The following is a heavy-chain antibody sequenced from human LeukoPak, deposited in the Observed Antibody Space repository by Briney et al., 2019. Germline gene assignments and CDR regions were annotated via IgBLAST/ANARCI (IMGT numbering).Heavy chain of an antibody. J-gene: IGHJ4*02. CDR3: ARVYYDSSGYYYDTPLYFDY. Sequence: SVKVSCKASGGTFSSYAISWVRQAPGQGLEWMGGIISIFGTANYAQKFQGRVTITADESTSTAYMELSSLRSEDTAVYYCARVYYDSSGYYYDTPLYFDYWGQGTLVTVS. CDR1: GGTFSSYA. CDR2: IISIFGTA. V-gene: IGHV1-69*01. D-gene: IGHD3-22*01.